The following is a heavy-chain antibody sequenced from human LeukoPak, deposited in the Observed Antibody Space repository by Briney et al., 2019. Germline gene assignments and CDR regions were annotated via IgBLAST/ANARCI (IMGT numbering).Heavy chain of an antibody. CDR2: IYPGDSDT. D-gene: IGHD4-23*01. CDR3: ARRVVNNRNWYFNL. Sequence: GESLKISCKGSGYRLTNNWIGWVRQMPGKALEWMGIIYPGDSDTKYSPSFQGQVTISADKSINTAYLQWSSLKASDTAMYYCARRVVNNRNWYFNLWGRGTLVTVSS. V-gene: IGHV5-51*01. J-gene: IGHJ2*01. CDR1: GYRLTNNW.